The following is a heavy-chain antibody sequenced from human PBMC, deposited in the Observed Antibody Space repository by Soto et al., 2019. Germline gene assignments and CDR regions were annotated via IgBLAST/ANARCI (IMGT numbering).Heavy chain of an antibody. D-gene: IGHD7-27*01. J-gene: IGHJ4*02. Sequence: QVQLQESGPGLVKPSETLSLTCTVSGGSISSYYWSWIRQPPGKGLEWIGYIYYSGSTNYNPSRQSRVAISVDTAKNQSALKMSSVTAAETAVYSCARRWGRTFDYWGQGTLVTVSS. CDR3: ARRWGRTFDY. CDR2: IYYSGST. V-gene: IGHV4-59*12. CDR1: GGSISSYY.